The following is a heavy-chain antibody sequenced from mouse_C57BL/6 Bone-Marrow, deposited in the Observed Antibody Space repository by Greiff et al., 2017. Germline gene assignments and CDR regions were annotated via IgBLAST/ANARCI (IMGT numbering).Heavy chain of an antibody. J-gene: IGHJ3*01. CDR2: IYPRDGST. CDR3: ARYVDYGNYVWFAY. V-gene: IGHV1-85*01. Sequence: VQLPQSGPELVKPGASVKLSCKASGYTFTSYDINWVKQRPGQGLEWIGWIYPRDGSTKYTEKSQGKATLTVDTSSSTAYMELHSLTSEDSAVYFCARYVDYGNYVWFAYWGQGTLVTVSA. D-gene: IGHD2-1*01. CDR1: GYTFTSYD.